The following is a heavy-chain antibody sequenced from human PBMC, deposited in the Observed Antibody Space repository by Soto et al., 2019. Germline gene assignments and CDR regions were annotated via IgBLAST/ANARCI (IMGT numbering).Heavy chain of an antibody. Sequence: EVQVLECGGGSVQPGASLRLSCVGSGFTFRNFGVNWVSQVPGKGLEWVASISGTWVAELGGTGDSTYYIDSVRGRFTISRYNSMNTVSLHINNLRVEDTAVSYCAKGLVEGTMRNLFDYSGPGTLVTVSS. J-gene: IGHJ4*02. V-gene: IGHV3-23*01. CDR1: GFTFRNFG. CDR3: AKGLVEGTMRNLFDY. D-gene: IGHD1-1*01. CDR2: ISGTWVAELGGTGDST.